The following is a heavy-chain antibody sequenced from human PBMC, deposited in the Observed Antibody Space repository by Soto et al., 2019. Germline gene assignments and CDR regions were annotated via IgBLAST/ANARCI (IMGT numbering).Heavy chain of an antibody. D-gene: IGHD2-8*01. J-gene: IGHJ4*02. CDR3: ARSQGGMLYNSYFDF. CDR2: IDWDGDR. Sequence: ESGPTLVNPPQTLTLTCTFSGFTLGTTGLSVNWIRQAPGKALEWLAVIDWDGDRFYSASLKTRLSISKDTSKNEVVLTMTNMDPVDTATYFCARSQGGMLYNSYFDFWGQGTLVTVSS. CDR1: GFTLGTTGLS. V-gene: IGHV2-70*13.